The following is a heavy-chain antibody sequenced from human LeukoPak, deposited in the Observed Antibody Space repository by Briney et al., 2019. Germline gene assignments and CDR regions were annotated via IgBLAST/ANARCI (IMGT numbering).Heavy chain of an antibody. J-gene: IGHJ4*02. Sequence: SETLSLTCTVSGGSVNSYYWTWIRQPAGKGLEWIGRIFGSGSSRYSPSLKDRVTMSIDTSKHQIFLRLHSVTAADTAVYFCARDTPHPRGNFFESWGQGTLVTVSS. CDR3: ARDTPHPRGNFFES. CDR2: IFGSGSS. V-gene: IGHV4-4*07. CDR1: GGSVNSYY.